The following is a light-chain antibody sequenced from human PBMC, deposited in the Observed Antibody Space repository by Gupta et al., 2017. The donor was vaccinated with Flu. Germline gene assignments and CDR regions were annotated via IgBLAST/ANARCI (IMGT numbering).Light chain of an antibody. Sequence: TATITCGGYNIGARSVHWYRQKPGQAPVLVVYDDTHRPSGIPERFSGSNSGNMATLSISRVEAGDEADYHCQVWNSRTNHPGVVFGGGTKLTVL. V-gene: IGLV3-21*02. J-gene: IGLJ2*01. CDR2: DDT. CDR1: NIGARS. CDR3: QVWNSRTNHPGVV.